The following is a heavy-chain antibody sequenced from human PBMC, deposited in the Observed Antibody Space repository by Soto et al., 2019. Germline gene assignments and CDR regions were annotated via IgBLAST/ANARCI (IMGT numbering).Heavy chain of an antibody. Sequence: SQTLSLTCAISGDSVSSNSAGWNWIRQSPSRGLEWLGRTYYRSKWYTDYAVSVKSRITFNPDTSKIQFSLKLSSVTAADTAVYYCARVSAAAGVNWFDPWGQGTLVTVSS. CDR3: ARVSAAAGVNWFDP. V-gene: IGHV6-1*01. CDR1: GDSVSSNSAG. CDR2: TYYRSKWYT. J-gene: IGHJ5*02. D-gene: IGHD6-13*01.